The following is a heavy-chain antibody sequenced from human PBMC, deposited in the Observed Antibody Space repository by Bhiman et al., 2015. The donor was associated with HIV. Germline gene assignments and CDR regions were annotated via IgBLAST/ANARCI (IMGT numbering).Heavy chain of an antibody. CDR1: GFTFSSFG. J-gene: IGHJ3*01. Sequence: VQLVESGGGVVQPGRSLRLSCAASGFTFSSFGMHWVRQAPGTGLEWVSGITWNSGMKGSADSVKGRFTISRDNAKNSLYLQMNSLKTEDTALYYCAKGKYYGSGSYLDAFDVWGQGTMVIVS. CDR2: ITWNSGMK. D-gene: IGHD3-10*01. CDR3: AKGKYYGSGSYLDAFDV. V-gene: IGHV3-9*01.